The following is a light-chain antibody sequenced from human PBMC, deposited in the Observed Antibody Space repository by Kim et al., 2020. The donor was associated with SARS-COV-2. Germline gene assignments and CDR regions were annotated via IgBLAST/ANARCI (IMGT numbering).Light chain of an antibody. J-gene: IGKJ5*01. CDR3: QQRSNWP. Sequence: LSLSPGARATLSCRASQSVSSYLAWYKQKPGQAPRLLIYDASNRATGIPARFSGSGSGTDFTLTISSLEPEDFAVYYCQQRSNWPFGQGTRLEIK. CDR2: DAS. V-gene: IGKV3-11*01. CDR1: QSVSSY.